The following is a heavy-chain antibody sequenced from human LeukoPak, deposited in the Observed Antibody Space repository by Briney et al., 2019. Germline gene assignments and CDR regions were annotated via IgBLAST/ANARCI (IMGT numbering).Heavy chain of an antibody. Sequence: ASVKVSCKASGYTFTSYYMHWVRQAPGQGLEWMGIINPSGGTTNYAQKFQGRVTTTRDTSISTAYMELSRLRSDDTAVYYCARGTLGYCSSTSCYLTSYYMDVWGKGTTVTVSS. CDR3: ARGTLGYCSSTSCYLTSYYMDV. D-gene: IGHD2-2*01. CDR1: GYTFTSYY. CDR2: INPSGGTT. V-gene: IGHV1-46*01. J-gene: IGHJ6*03.